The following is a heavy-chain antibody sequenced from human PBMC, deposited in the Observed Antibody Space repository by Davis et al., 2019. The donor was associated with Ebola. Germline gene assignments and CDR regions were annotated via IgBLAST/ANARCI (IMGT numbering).Heavy chain of an antibody. J-gene: IGHJ4*02. Sequence: ASVKVSCKASGYTFTDYNIHWMRQAPGQGLEWMGRVVTNSGGTNYAQKFQGRVTMTRDTSISTAYMELSSLTSDDTAVYFCARGHNFGHDYWGQGTLVTVSS. V-gene: IGHV1-2*06. CDR1: GYTFTDYN. D-gene: IGHD5-12*01. CDR3: ARGHNFGHDY. CDR2: VVTNSGGT.